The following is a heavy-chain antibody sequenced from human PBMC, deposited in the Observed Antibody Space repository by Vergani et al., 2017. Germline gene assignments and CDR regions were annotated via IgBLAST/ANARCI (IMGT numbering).Heavy chain of an antibody. V-gene: IGHV4-34*01. J-gene: IGHJ4*02. CDR1: GGSFSGYY. CDR3: AVRGYSYGLFDY. CDR2: INHSGST. Sequence: QVQLQQWGAGLLKPSETLSITCAVYGGSFSGYYWSWIRQPPGKGLEWIGEINHSGSTNYNPSLKSRVTISVDTSKNQFSLKLSSVTAADTAVYYCAVRGYSYGLFDYWGQGTLVTVSS. D-gene: IGHD5-18*01.